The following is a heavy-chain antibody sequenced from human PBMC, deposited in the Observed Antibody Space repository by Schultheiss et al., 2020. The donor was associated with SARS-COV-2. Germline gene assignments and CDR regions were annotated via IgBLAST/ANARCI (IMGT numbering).Heavy chain of an antibody. CDR1: GFTFSDYY. J-gene: IGHJ4*02. CDR3: ARGGWGGYDFIIDY. Sequence: GESLKISCAASGFTFSDYYMSWIRQAPGKGLEWVSYISSSGSTIYYADSVKGRFTISRDNAKNSLYLQMNSLRAEDTAVYYCARGGWGGYDFIIDYWGQGTLVTVSS. CDR2: ISSSGSTI. D-gene: IGHD5-12*01. V-gene: IGHV3-11*01.